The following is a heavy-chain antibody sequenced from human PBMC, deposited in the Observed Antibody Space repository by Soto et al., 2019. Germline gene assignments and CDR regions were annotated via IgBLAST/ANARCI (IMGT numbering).Heavy chain of an antibody. J-gene: IGHJ4*02. CDR1: GDAISNYY. Sequence: PSETLSLTCSVSGDAISNYYWSWIRQTPGRGLEWIGCVHESGSTDYNPSLRGRVIISLHTSKSQFSLSLRSATAAGTATYYCARGTRALITSSFAYWGQGTPVTVSS. D-gene: IGHD1-20*01. CDR2: VHESGST. CDR3: ARGTRALITSSFAY. V-gene: IGHV4-59*03.